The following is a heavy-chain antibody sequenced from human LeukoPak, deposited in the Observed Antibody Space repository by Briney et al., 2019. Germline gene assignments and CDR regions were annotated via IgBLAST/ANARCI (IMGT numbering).Heavy chain of an antibody. D-gene: IGHD4/OR15-4a*01. Sequence: GGSLRLSCAASGFTFSSYEMTWVRQAPGKGLEWVSYISSSGSTIYYADSVKGRFTISRDNAKNSLYLQMNSLRAEDTAVYYCARVTMVRFDYWGQGTLVTVSS. J-gene: IGHJ4*02. CDR2: ISSSGSTI. V-gene: IGHV3-48*03. CDR3: ARVTMVRFDY. CDR1: GFTFSSYE.